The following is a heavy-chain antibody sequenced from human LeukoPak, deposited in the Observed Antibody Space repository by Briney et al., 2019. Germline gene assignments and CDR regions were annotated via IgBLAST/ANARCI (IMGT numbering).Heavy chain of an antibody. CDR3: AAVPKGPQPGIAAAIDY. CDR2: IVVGSGNT. Sequence: SVKVSCKASGFTFTSSAVQWVRQARGQRLEWIGWIVVGSGNTNYAQKFQERVTIIRDMSTSTAYMELSSLRSEDTAVYYCAAVPKGPQPGIAAAIDYWGQGTLVTVSS. V-gene: IGHV1-58*01. D-gene: IGHD6-13*01. J-gene: IGHJ4*02. CDR1: GFTFTSSA.